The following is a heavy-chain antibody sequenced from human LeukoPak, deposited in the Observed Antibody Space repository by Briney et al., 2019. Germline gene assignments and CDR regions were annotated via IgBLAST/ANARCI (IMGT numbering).Heavy chain of an antibody. CDR1: GDTFTKYV. D-gene: IGHD2-2*01. V-gene: IGHV1-8*03. CDR2: MNPNSGNT. J-gene: IGHJ4*02. Sequence: ASVKVSCKASGDTFTKYVINWVRQATGQGFEWIGKMNPNSGNTGYDQKFQDRVTITRDTSISTAFLEVTSLRSEDTAVYYCARGRCVGSPNCYYFDSWGQGTLVTVSS. CDR3: ARGRCVGSPNCYYFDS.